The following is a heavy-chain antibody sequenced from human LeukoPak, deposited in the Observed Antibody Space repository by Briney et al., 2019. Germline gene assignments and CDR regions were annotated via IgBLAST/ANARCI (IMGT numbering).Heavy chain of an antibody. V-gene: IGHV3-30-3*01. CDR2: ISYDGSDT. D-gene: IGHD2-15*01. Sequence: GGSLRLSCAASGFPFSNYWMHWVRQAPGKGLVWVTIISYDGSDTYYTDSVKGRFTISRDNSKNTLYLQMNSLRAEDTAVYYCASARVVEVLATPTALDYWGQGTLVTVSS. CDR1: GFPFSNYW. J-gene: IGHJ4*02. CDR3: ASARVVEVLATPTALDY.